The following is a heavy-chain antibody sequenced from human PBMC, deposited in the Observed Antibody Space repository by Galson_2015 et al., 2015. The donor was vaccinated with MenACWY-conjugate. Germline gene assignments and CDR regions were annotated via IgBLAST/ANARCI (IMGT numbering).Heavy chain of an antibody. Sequence: SLRLSCAVSGLTFSHYGMHWVRQAPGKGLEWVGLISTDGSNKYYAASVKGRFTFSRDNSKNTLYLQMNSPRAEDTAVYHCARDGSGWYPGDHWGQGTLVTVSA. CDR1: GLTFSHYG. CDR3: ARDGSGWYPGDH. CDR2: ISTDGSNK. V-gene: IGHV3-30*03. J-gene: IGHJ4*02. D-gene: IGHD6-19*01.